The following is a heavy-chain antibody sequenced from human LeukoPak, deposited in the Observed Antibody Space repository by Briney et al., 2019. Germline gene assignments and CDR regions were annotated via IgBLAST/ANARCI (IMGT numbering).Heavy chain of an antibody. J-gene: IGHJ4*02. V-gene: IGHV3-23*01. CDR2: ISGSGDNT. D-gene: IGHD6-19*01. CDR1: GFSLSSYA. Sequence: GGSLKLSCAASGFSLSSYAMSWVRQAPGKGLEWVSSISGSGDNTYYAESVKGRFTISRDNSKNTLFLQMNSLRAEDTAVFYCAKRSGYTTGWFFDFWGQGTLVTVSS. CDR3: AKRSGYTTGWFFDF.